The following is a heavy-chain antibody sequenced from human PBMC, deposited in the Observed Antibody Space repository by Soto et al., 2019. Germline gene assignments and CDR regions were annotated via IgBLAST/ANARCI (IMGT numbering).Heavy chain of an antibody. Sequence: SETLSLTCTVSGGSISSYYWSWIRQPPGKGLEWIGYIYYSGSTNYNPSLKSRVTISVDTSRNQFSLKLSSVTAADTAVYYCAREGPYCGGDCYQRDAFDIWGQGTMVTVSS. CDR1: GGSISSYY. J-gene: IGHJ3*02. CDR3: AREGPYCGGDCYQRDAFDI. CDR2: IYYSGST. D-gene: IGHD2-21*02. V-gene: IGHV4-59*01.